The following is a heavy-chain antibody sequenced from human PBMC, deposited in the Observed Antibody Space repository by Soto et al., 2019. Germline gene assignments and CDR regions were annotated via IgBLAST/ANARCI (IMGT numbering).Heavy chain of an antibody. CDR2: ISYDGRHE. D-gene: IGHD6-13*01. J-gene: IGHJ6*03. V-gene: IGHV3-30*03. CDR3: ARRTAAAYYMDV. Sequence: QVQLVESGGGVVQPGRSLRLSCAASGFTFSNYAMFWVRQSPGEGLEWVAVISYDGRHEDYVDSVKGRFSISRDNSKDTLYLQMDSLKAEDTAVYYCARRTAAAYYMDVWGQGTTVTVSS. CDR1: GFTFSNYA.